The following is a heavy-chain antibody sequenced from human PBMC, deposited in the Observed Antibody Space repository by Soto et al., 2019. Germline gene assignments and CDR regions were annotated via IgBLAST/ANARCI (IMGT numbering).Heavy chain of an antibody. CDR1: GGSFSGYY. CDR2: INHSGST. V-gene: IGHV4-34*01. CDR3: AKGYTNVIGLLEY. D-gene: IGHD2-8*01. J-gene: IGHJ4*02. Sequence: SETLSLTCAVYGGSFSGYYWSWIRQPPGKGLEWIGEINHSGSTNYNPSLKSRVTISVDTSKNQFSLKLSSVTAADTAVYYCAKGYTNVIGLLEYWGQGTLVTVSS.